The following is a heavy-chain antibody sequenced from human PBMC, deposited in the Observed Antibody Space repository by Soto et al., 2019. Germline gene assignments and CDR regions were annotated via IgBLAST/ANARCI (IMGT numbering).Heavy chain of an antibody. CDR2: IGAYNGNT. J-gene: IGHJ4*02. V-gene: IGHV1-18*01. CDR3: ARDLAGGSFDY. Sequence: GASVKVSCKASGYTFTSYGISWVRQAPGQGLEWMGWIGAYNGNTNYAQKLQGRVTMTTDTSTSTAYMGLRSLRSDDTAVYYCARDLAGGSFDYWGQGTLVTVSS. CDR1: GYTFTSYG. D-gene: IGHD2-15*01.